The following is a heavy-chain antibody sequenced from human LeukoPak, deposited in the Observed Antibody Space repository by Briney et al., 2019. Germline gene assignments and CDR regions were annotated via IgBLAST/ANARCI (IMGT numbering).Heavy chain of an antibody. V-gene: IGHV4-31*03. D-gene: IGHD6-13*01. CDR2: IDLSGST. CDR1: GGSVSTGGYY. CDR3: ARDPRWIAAAPGDGMDV. J-gene: IGHJ6*02. Sequence: SETLSLTCSVSGGSVSTGGYYWTWIRQHPGKGLEWIGYIDLSGSTSNNPSLKSRVSISIDTSKNQFSLRLYSVTAADTAVYYCARDPRWIAAAPGDGMDVWGQGTTVTVSS.